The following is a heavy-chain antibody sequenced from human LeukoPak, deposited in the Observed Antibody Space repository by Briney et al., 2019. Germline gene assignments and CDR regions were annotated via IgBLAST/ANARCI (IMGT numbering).Heavy chain of an antibody. D-gene: IGHD2-15*01. CDR3: AKDLRRNCSGGSCP. Sequence: GGSLRLSCAASGFTLRSYAMSWVRQAPGKGLEWVSAISGSGGSTYYANSVKGRFTISRDNSKNTLYLQMNSLRAEDTAVYYCAKDLRRNCSGGSCPWGQGTLVTVSS. CDR1: GFTLRSYA. CDR2: ISGSGGST. V-gene: IGHV3-23*01. J-gene: IGHJ5*02.